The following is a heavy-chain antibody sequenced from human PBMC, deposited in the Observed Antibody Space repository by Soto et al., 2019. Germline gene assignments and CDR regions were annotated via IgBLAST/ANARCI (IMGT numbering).Heavy chain of an antibody. CDR2: ISSSGSTI. J-gene: IGHJ1*01. Sequence: GGSLRLSCAASGFTFSSYEMNWVRQAPGKGLEWVSYISSSGSTIYYADSVKGRFTISRDNAKNSLYLQMNSLRAEDTAVYYCARIEVGAKYFQHWGQGTLVTVSS. D-gene: IGHD2-15*01. CDR1: GFTFSSYE. CDR3: ARIEVGAKYFQH. V-gene: IGHV3-48*03.